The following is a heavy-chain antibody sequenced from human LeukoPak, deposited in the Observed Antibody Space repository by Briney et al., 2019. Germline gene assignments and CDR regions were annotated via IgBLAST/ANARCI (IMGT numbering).Heavy chain of an antibody. CDR2: ISYDGSNK. Sequence: GGSLRLSCGASGFTFSSYGMHWVRQAPGKGLEWVAVISYDGSNKYYADSVKGRFTISRDNSKNTLYLQMNSLRAEDTAVYYCAKAAPFIAVAFDYWGQGTLVTVSS. V-gene: IGHV3-30*18. CDR1: GFTFSSYG. D-gene: IGHD6-19*01. CDR3: AKAAPFIAVAFDY. J-gene: IGHJ4*02.